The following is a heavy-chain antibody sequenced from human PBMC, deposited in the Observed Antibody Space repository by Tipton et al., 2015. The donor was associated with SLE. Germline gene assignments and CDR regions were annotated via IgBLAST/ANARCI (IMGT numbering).Heavy chain of an antibody. J-gene: IGHJ3*02. V-gene: IGHV4-61*09. CDR1: GGSISSSSYY. D-gene: IGHD6-19*01. CDR3: ARDLWTAVAGIGAFDI. CDR2: IYTSGST. Sequence: TLSLTCTVSGGSISSSSYYWTWIRQPAGKGLEWIGHIYTSGSTNYNPSLKSRVTISVDTSKNQFSQKLSSVAAADTAVYYCARDLWTAVAGIGAFDIWGQGTMVTVSS.